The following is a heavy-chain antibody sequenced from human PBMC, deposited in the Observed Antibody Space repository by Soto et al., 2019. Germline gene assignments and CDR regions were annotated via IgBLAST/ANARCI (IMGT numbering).Heavy chain of an antibody. Sequence: QLVESGGGLTQAGGSLRLSCVGYGCFFKNDDMHWVRQVRGKGLEWVSAIGAADDPYYSVSVKGRFIVSRDNAQKSLYLQMNNLRAADTAVYFCARAYTGQLPRRGDYYYALDVWGRGTTVTLSS. D-gene: IGHD2-2*01. V-gene: IGHV3-13*05. CDR1: GCFFKNDD. CDR3: ARAYTGQLPRRGDYYYALDV. CDR2: IGAADDP. J-gene: IGHJ6*02.